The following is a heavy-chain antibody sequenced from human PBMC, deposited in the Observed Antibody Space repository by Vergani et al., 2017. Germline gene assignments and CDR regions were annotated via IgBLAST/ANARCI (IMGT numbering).Heavy chain of an antibody. CDR2: INPNSGGT. CDR3: ARVRWDDYYYGMVG. CDR1: GYTFTGYY. J-gene: IGHJ6*01. Sequence: QVQLVQSGAEVKKPGASVKVSCKASGYTFTGYYMHWVRQAPGQGLEWMGWINPNSGGTNYAQQFQGRVTMTRDTSISTAYMELSRLRSNDTAVYYCARVRWDDYYYGMVGWGQGTTVTVSS. D-gene: IGHD1-26*01. V-gene: IGHV1-2*02.